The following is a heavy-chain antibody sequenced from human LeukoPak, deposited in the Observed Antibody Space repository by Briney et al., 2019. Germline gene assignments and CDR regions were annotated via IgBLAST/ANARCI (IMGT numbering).Heavy chain of an antibody. D-gene: IGHD2-2*01. V-gene: IGHV3-13*01. CDR2: IGIAGDT. J-gene: IGHJ3*02. Sequence: SGGSLRLSCAASGFTFSSYDMHWVRQATGKGLEWVSGIGIAGDTYYRGSVKGRFTISRENAKNSLYLQMSSLRAGDTAVYYCARVSTSGYDIWGRGTMVTVSS. CDR3: ARVSTSGYDI. CDR1: GFTFSSYD.